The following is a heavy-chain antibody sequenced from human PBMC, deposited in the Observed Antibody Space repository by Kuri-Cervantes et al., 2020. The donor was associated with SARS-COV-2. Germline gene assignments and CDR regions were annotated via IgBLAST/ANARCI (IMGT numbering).Heavy chain of an antibody. CDR2: ISYDGSNK. CDR3: ARAYCSGTSCQLDY. CDR1: GFTFSSYA. D-gene: IGHD2-2*01. J-gene: IGHJ4*02. Sequence: GGSLRLSCAASGFTFSSYAMHWVRQAPGKGLEWVAVISYDGSNKYYADSVKGRFTISRDNSKNTLYLQMNSLRAEDTAVYYCARAYCSGTSCQLDYWGQGTLVTVSS. V-gene: IGHV3-30-3*01.